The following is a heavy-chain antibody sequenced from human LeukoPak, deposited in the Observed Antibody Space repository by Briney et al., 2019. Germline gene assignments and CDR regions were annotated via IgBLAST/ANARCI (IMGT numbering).Heavy chain of an antibody. D-gene: IGHD5-24*01. CDR3: ARDGYKSPFDY. V-gene: IGHV4-59*01. Sequence: SSETLSLTCTVSGGSISSYYWTWIRQPPGKGLEWIGYMYYSGSTNYNPSLKSRVTISVDTSKNQFSLKLSSVTAADTAVYYCARDGYKSPFDYWGQGTLVTVSS. CDR1: GGSISSYY. J-gene: IGHJ4*02. CDR2: MYYSGST.